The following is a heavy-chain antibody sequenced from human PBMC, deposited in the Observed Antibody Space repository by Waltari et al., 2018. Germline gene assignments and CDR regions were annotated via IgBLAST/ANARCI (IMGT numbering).Heavy chain of an antibody. CDR2: IYDNGVT. V-gene: IGHV4-39*01. D-gene: IGHD3-10*01. Sequence: QLQLQESGPGLVKPSETLSLTCTVSTASSTSNHYYGGWVRQPPGKGLEWIGNIYDNGVTYYSPSVKSRVTMSVDTYKNQFSLKLTSMTAAETAVYFCVRLSSGDIHIWGQGTLVTVSS. CDR3: VRLSSGDIHI. CDR1: TASSTSNHYY. J-gene: IGHJ4*02.